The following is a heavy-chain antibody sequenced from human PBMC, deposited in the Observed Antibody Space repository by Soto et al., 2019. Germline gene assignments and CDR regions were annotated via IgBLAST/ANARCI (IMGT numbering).Heavy chain of an antibody. Sequence: SVKVSCKASGGTFSSYAISWVRQAPGQGLEWMGGIIPIFGTANYAQKFQGRVTITADESTSTAYMELSSLRSEDTAVYYCASEFVTSRGLHRIYYYYSGRDVWGKGTRVTVPS. V-gene: IGHV1-69*13. CDR2: IIPIFGTA. CDR1: GGTFSSYA. J-gene: IGHJ6*04. CDR3: ASEFVTSRGLHRIYYYYSGRDV. D-gene: IGHD1-26*01.